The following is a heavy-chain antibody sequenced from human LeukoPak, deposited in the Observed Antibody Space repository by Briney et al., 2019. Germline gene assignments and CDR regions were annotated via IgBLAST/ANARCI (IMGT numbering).Heavy chain of an antibody. Sequence: SETLSLTCTVSGGSISTFYWSWIRQPPGKGLEWIGYIYYTGNTNYNPSLKSRVTISVDTSKNQFSLKLSSVTAADTAVYYCARYFGTTGTPNYWGQGTLVTVSS. V-gene: IGHV4-59*01. J-gene: IGHJ4*02. CDR1: GGSISTFY. CDR3: ARYFGTTGTPNY. D-gene: IGHD1-1*01. CDR2: IYYTGNT.